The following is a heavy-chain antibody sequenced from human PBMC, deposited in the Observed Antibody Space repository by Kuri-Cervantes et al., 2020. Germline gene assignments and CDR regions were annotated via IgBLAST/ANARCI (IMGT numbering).Heavy chain of an antibody. CDR3: ARWLQFFDY. D-gene: IGHD5-24*01. J-gene: IGHJ4*02. V-gene: IGHV3-11*01. CDR2: ISSSSSTI. CDR1: GFTVSSNY. Sequence: GESLKISCAASGFTVSSNYMSWVRQAPGKGLEWVSYISSSSSTIYYADSVKGRFTISRDNAKNSLYLQMNSLRAEDTAVYYCARWLQFFDYWGQGTLVTVSS.